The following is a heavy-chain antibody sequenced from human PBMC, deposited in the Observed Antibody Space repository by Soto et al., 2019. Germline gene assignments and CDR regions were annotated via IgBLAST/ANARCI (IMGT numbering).Heavy chain of an antibody. CDR2: IYYSGST. CDR3: ARGAMVRGVISPPCFDY. D-gene: IGHD3-10*01. CDR1: GGSISSGGYY. Sequence: QVQLQESGPGLVKPSQTLSLTCTVSGGSISSGGYYWSWIRQHPGKGLEWIGYIYYSGSTYYNPSLKSRVTISVDTSKNQFSLKLSSVTAAGTAVYYCARGAMVRGVISPPCFDYWGQGTLVTVSS. V-gene: IGHV4-31*03. J-gene: IGHJ4*02.